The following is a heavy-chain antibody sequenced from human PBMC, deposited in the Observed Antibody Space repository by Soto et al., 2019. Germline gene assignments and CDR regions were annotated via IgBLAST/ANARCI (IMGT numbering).Heavy chain of an antibody. V-gene: IGHV4-31*03. CDR2: ISSSGSA. CDR1: NESMSSGGYF. CDR3: ARGGGYTASGGNSGFWFDP. J-gene: IGHJ5*02. Sequence: SETLSLTCTVSNESMSSGGYFWVWIRQHPGKGLEWIGHISSSGSANPNPSLKSRVSMSVDSSNNQFSLKLTSVTVADTAVYYCARGGGYTASGGNSGFWFDPWGQGTLVTVSS. D-gene: IGHD5-18*01.